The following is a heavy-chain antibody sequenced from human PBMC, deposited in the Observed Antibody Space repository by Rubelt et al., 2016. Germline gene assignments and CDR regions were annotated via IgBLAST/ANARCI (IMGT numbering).Heavy chain of an antibody. J-gene: IGHJ4*02. D-gene: IGHD5-18*01. CDR1: GFSLTTDEVG. CDR2: IYWDDDK. V-gene: IGHV2-5*02. CDR3: AHNVDAAKADN. Sequence: QITLKESGPTLVKPTQTLTLTCTFSGFSLTTDEVGVGWIRQSPGKAPEWLALIYWDDDKRYNPSLKSRLTITKDTSKNQVVLTMTNMDPVDTATDDGAHNVDAAKADNWSQGTLVTVAS.